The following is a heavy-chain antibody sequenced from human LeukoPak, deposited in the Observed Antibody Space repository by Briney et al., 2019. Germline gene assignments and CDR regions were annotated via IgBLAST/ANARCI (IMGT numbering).Heavy chain of an antibody. Sequence: ASVKVSCKASGYTFTGYFIHWVRQAPEQGLEWMGRINSNSGVTNYAQSFQGRVTMTRDTSINTAYMELSSLRSDDTAVYYCARDLATSSNWELDYWGQGTLLTVSS. CDR2: INSNSGVT. V-gene: IGHV1-2*02. CDR3: ARDLATSSNWELDY. CDR1: GYTFTGYF. J-gene: IGHJ4*02. D-gene: IGHD1-1*01.